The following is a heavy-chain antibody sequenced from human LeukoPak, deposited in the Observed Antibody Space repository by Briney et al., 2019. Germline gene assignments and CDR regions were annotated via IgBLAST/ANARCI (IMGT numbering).Heavy chain of an antibody. CDR1: GLTVSDNY. CDR3: TRDVGFRFDP. V-gene: IGHV3-66*01. J-gene: IGHJ5*02. D-gene: IGHD2-15*01. CDR2: IYSGGST. Sequence: QPGGSLRLSCAVSGLTVSDNYMTWVRQAPGKGLEWVSVIYSGGSTYDADSVKGRFTISRDNSKNTLYLQMNSLRAEDTALYYCTRDVGFRFDPWGQGTLVTVSS.